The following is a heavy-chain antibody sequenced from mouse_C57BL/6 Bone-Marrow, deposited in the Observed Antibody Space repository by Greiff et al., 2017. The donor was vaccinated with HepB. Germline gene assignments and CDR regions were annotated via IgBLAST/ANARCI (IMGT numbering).Heavy chain of an antibody. D-gene: IGHD2-3*01. CDR3: ARWLLREDYYAMDY. Sequence: DVMLVESGGGLVQPGGSLKLSCAASGFTFSDYYMYWVRQTPEKRLEWVAYISNGGGSTYYPDTVKGRFTISRDNAKNTLYLQMSRLKSEDTAMYYCARWLLREDYYAMDYWGQGTSVTVSS. CDR1: GFTFSDYY. CDR2: ISNGGGST. J-gene: IGHJ4*01. V-gene: IGHV5-12*01.